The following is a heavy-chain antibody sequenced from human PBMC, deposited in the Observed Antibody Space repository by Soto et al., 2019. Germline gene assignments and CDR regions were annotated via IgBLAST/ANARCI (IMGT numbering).Heavy chain of an antibody. CDR2: IIPIFGTA. J-gene: IGHJ6*02. CDR1: GGTFSSYA. V-gene: IGHV1-69*13. D-gene: IGHD6-19*01. Sequence: ASVKVSCKASGGTFSSYAISWVRQAPGQGLEWMGGIIPIFGTANYAQKFQGRVTITADESTSAAYMELSSLRSEDMAVYYCARGDRIAVAGTSHYGMDVWGQGTTVTVSS. CDR3: ARGDRIAVAGTSHYGMDV.